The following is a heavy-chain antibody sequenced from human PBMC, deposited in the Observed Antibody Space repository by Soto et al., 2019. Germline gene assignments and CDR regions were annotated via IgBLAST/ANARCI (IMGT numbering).Heavy chain of an antibody. CDR1: GGTFSSYA. J-gene: IGHJ4*02. CDR2: IIPIFGTA. Sequence: SVKVYCKASGGTFSSYAIRRVRQSPGQGLEWMGGIIPIFGTANYAQKFQGRVTITADESTSTAYMELSSLRSEDTAVYYCARVHTAMDHFDYWGQGTMVSVSS. D-gene: IGHD5-18*01. CDR3: ARVHTAMDHFDY. V-gene: IGHV1-69*13.